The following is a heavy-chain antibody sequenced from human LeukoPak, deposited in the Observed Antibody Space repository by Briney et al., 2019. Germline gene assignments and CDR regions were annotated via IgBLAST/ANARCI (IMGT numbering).Heavy chain of an antibody. J-gene: IGHJ6*03. Sequence: PGGSLRLSCAASGFSFSSYEMNWVRQAPGKGLEWISYINSNGRNIDYADSVKGRFTISRDNAKNSFYLQMNSLRAEDTALYYCARDRGGIGYYMDVWGKGTTVTVSS. D-gene: IGHD3-16*02. CDR3: ARDRGGIGYYMDV. CDR2: INSNGRNI. CDR1: GFSFSSYE. V-gene: IGHV3-48*03.